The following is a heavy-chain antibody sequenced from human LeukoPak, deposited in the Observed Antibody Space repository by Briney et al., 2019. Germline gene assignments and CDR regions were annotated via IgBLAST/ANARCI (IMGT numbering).Heavy chain of an antibody. Sequence: GGSLRLSCAASGFTFSDYYMSWIRQAPGKGLEWVSYISSSGSTIYYADSVKGRFTISRDNAKNSLYLQMNSLRAEDTAVYYCARARITMIAVVGAFDIWGQGTMVTVSS. V-gene: IGHV3-11*04. CDR3: ARARITMIAVVGAFDI. D-gene: IGHD3-22*01. J-gene: IGHJ3*02. CDR1: GFTFSDYY. CDR2: ISSSGSTI.